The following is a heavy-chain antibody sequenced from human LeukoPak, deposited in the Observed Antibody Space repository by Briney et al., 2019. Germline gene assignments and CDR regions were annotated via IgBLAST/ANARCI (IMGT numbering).Heavy chain of an antibody. J-gene: IGHJ4*02. CDR3: ARKGQWLAKPFDY. CDR2: IYYSGST. D-gene: IGHD6-19*01. V-gene: IGHV4-39*01. Sequence: SETLSLTCTVSGGSISNSSYYWGWIRQPPGKGLEWIGTIYYSGSTYYSPSLKSRVTISVDTSKNQFSLKLSSVTAADTAVYYCARKGQWLAKPFDYWGQGTLVTVSS. CDR1: GGSISNSSYY.